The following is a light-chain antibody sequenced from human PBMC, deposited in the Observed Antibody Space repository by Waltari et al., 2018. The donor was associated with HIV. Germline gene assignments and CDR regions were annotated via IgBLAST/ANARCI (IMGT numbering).Light chain of an antibody. CDR2: DLR. CDR3: SSYTVRNTLI. Sequence: QSALTQPASISGSPGQSVTISCTGINSDLQLYDSVSWYQQLPAQPPPLRIFDLRVRPSGISHRFSGSKSGNTASLTSSLLQAEDEADYYCSSYTVRNTLIFGGGTKLTVL. V-gene: IGLV2-14*03. J-gene: IGLJ2*01. CDR1: NSDLQLYDS.